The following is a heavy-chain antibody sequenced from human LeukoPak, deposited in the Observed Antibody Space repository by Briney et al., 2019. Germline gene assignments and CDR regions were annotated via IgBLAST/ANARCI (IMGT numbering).Heavy chain of an antibody. Sequence: VASVKVSCKASGYTFTSYDINLVRQAPGHGLEWMGWMNPKTGNTGYAQKFQGRVTMTRDTSISTAYMELSSLRSDDTAVYYCATDAGYWLDPWGQGTLVTVS. J-gene: IGHJ5*02. V-gene: IGHV1-8*01. CDR1: GYTFTSYD. CDR3: ATDAGYWLDP. CDR2: MNPKTGNT. D-gene: IGHD1-14*01.